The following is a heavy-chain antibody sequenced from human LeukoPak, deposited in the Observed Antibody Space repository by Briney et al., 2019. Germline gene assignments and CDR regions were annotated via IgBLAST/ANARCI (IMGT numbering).Heavy chain of an antibody. V-gene: IGHV7-4-1*01. CDR2: INTNTGNP. Sequence: ASVKVSCKASGYTFTSYAMNWVRQARGQGVDWMGWINTNTGNPTYAQGFTGRFVFSLDTSVSTAYLQIGSLKADDTAVYYCARGGYRTSIARPDYGGQGTLVTVSA. D-gene: IGHD6-6*01. CDR1: GYTFTSYA. CDR3: ARGGYRTSIARPDY. J-gene: IGHJ4*02.